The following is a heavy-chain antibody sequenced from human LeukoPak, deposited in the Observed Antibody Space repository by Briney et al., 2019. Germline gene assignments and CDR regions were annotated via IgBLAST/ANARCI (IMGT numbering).Heavy chain of an antibody. CDR1: GFTFQIYA. J-gene: IGHJ4*02. CDR2: MCGSAGCT. CDR3: ARDRPNYHESNGHYYNRDGDH. V-gene: IGHV3-23*01. D-gene: IGHD3-22*01. Sequence: GSLRLSCAASGFTFQIYAMSWVRLAPGKGLQWVASMCGSAGCTFYADSVKGRFAISRDNSKNTLYLQMNDLRADDTAIYYCARDRPNYHESNGHYYNRDGDHWGQGALVTVSS.